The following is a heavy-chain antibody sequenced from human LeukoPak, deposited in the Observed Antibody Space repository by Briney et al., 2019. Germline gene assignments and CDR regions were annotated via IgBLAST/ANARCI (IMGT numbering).Heavy chain of an antibody. CDR1: GYTFTGYY. CDR2: INPNSGGT. CDR3: ARARITYYYDSSGYYSLFH. V-gene: IGHV1-2*06. D-gene: IGHD3-22*01. Sequence: ASVKVSCKASGYTFTGYYMHWVRQAPGQGLEWMGRINPNSGGTNYAQKFQGRVTMTRDTSISTAYMELSRLRSDDTAVYYCARARITYYYDSSGYYSLFHWGRGTLVTVSP. J-gene: IGHJ4*02.